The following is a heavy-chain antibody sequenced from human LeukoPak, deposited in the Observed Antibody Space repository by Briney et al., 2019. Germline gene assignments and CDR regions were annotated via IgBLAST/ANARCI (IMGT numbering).Heavy chain of an antibody. Sequence: PGGSLRLSCAASGFTFSSYAMSWVRQAPGKGLEWVSAISGSGGSTYYADSVKGRFTISRDNSKNTLYLQMNSLRAEDTAVYYCAKGPSRQLVRNYCDYWGQGTLVTVSS. CDR2: ISGSGGST. CDR3: AKGPSRQLVRNYCDY. V-gene: IGHV3-23*01. D-gene: IGHD6-13*01. CDR1: GFTFSSYA. J-gene: IGHJ4*02.